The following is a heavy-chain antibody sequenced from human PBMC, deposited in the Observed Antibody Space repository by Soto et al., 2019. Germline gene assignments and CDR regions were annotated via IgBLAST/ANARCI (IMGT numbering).Heavy chain of an antibody. D-gene: IGHD6-19*01. CDR1: GGSVSSSTYY. J-gene: IGHJ4*02. CDR2: FYYSGST. Sequence: SETLSLTCTVSGGSVSSSTYYWGWIRQPPGKGLEWIGSFYYSGSTYYNPSLTSRGTISVDTSKNQFSLKLSSVTAADTAVYYCARRGIALALYSWGQGTLVTVSS. CDR3: ARRGIALALYS. V-gene: IGHV4-39*01.